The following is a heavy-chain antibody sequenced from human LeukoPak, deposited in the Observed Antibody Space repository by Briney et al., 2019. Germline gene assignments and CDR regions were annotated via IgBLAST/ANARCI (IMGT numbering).Heavy chain of an antibody. V-gene: IGHV3-23*01. J-gene: IGHJ4*02. CDR1: GFTFSSYA. CDR3: AKDIDRGVIIRDYFDY. D-gene: IGHD3-10*01. CDR2: ISGSGGST. Sequence: GGSLRLSCAASGFTFSSYAMSWVRQAPGRGLEWVSAISGSGGSTYYADSVKGRFTISRDNSKNTLYLQMNSLRAEDTAVYYCAKDIDRGVIIRDYFDYWGQGTLVTVSS.